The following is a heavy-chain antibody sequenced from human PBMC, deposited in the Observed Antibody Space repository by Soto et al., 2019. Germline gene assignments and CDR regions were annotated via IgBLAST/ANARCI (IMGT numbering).Heavy chain of an antibody. CDR3: ARGGYSGNSKDPFYI. D-gene: IGHD6-25*01. V-gene: IGHV5-51*01. Sequence: LKISCKGSGYTFTAYWIGWVRQMPGKGLEWMGIIYPGDSDTRYSPSFQGQVTISADKSISTAYLQWSSLKASDTAMFYCARGGYSGNSKDPFYIWGPGTMVTVSS. CDR1: GYTFTAYW. CDR2: IYPGDSDT. J-gene: IGHJ3*02.